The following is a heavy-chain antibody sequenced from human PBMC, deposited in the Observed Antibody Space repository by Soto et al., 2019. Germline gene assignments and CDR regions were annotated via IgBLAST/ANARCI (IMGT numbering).Heavy chain of an antibody. J-gene: IGHJ6*02. CDR1: GYSYTSYW. V-gene: IGHV5-10-1*01. CDR3: ARYLDADHGMDV. D-gene: IGHD2-8*01. Sequence: PGESLKISCKGSGYSYTSYWISWVRQMPGKGLEWMGRIDPSDSYTNYSPSFQGHVTISADKSISTAYLQWSSLKASDTAMYYCARYLDADHGMDVWGQGTTVTVSS. CDR2: IDPSDSYT.